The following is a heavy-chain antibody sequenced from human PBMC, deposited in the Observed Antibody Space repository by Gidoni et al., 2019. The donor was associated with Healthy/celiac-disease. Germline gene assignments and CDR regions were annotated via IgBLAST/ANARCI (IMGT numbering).Heavy chain of an antibody. V-gene: IGHV1-69*01. Sequence: QVQLVQSGAEVKKPGSSVKVSCKASGGTFSSYAISWVRQAPGQGLEWMGGIIPIFGTANYAQKFQGRVTITADESTSTAYMELSSLRSEDTAVYYCARMTTVTTPYYYYYGMDVWGQGTTVTVSS. D-gene: IGHD4-4*01. J-gene: IGHJ6*02. CDR1: GGTFSSYA. CDR2: IIPIFGTA. CDR3: ARMTTVTTPYYYYYGMDV.